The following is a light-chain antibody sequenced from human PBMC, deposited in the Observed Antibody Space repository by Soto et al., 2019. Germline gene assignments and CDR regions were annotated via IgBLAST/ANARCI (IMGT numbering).Light chain of an antibody. CDR1: NIGSKS. CDR3: QAYDYSLTASV. J-gene: IGLJ3*02. CDR2: DDS. V-gene: IGLV3-21*02. Sequence: SYVLTQPPSVSVAPGQTARITCGGNNIGSKSVHWYQQKPGQAPVLVVYDDSDRPSGIPERFSGSNSGNTATLTITGLQAEDEADYYCQAYDYSLTASVFGGGTKLTVL.